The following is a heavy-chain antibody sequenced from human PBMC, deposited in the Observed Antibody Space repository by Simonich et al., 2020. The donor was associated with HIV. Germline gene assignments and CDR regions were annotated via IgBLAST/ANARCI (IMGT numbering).Heavy chain of an antibody. Sequence: EVHLVQSGGGLVQPGGSLRLSCADSGFTFSTYWMTWVRQAPGKGLEWVGNINQDGSEKYYVDSVKGRFTISRDNAKNSLYLQMNSLRAEDTALYYCARGWDGSSSSLDDYWGQGTLVTVSS. CDR1: GFTFSTYW. D-gene: IGHD3-3*01. V-gene: IGHV3-7*01. J-gene: IGHJ4*02. CDR3: ARGWDGSSSSLDDY. CDR2: INQDGSEK.